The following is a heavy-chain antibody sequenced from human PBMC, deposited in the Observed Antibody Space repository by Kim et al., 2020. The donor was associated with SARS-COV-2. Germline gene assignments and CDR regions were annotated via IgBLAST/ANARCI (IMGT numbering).Heavy chain of an antibody. CDR2: IYYSGST. Sequence: SETLSLTCTVSGGSISSYYWSWIRQPPGKGLEWIGYIYYSGSTNYNPSLKSRVTISVDTSKNQFSLKLNSVTAADTAVYYCARVYYDSSGGWFDPWGQGTLVTVSS. J-gene: IGHJ5*02. V-gene: IGHV4-59*01. D-gene: IGHD3-22*01. CDR3: ARVYYDSSGGWFDP. CDR1: GGSISSYY.